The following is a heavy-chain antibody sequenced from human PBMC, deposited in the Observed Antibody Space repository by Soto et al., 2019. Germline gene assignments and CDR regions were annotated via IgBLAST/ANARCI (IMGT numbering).Heavy chain of an antibody. J-gene: IGHJ5*02. D-gene: IGHD3-3*01. CDR1: GFTFSSYG. V-gene: IGHV3-30*18. CDR2: ISYDGSNK. CDR3: AKDQGGRFNWFDP. Sequence: GGSLRLSCAASGFTFSSYGMHWVRQAPGKGLEWVAVISYDGSNKYYADSVKGRFTISRDNSKNTLYLQMNSLRAEDTAVYYCAKDQGGRFNWFDPWGQGTLVTVSS.